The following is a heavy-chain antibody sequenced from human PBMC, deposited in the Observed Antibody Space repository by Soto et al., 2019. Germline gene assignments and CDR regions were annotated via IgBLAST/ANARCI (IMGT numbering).Heavy chain of an antibody. Sequence: QVQLQESGPGLVKPSETQSLTCTVSGGSISSYYWSWIRQPPGKGLEWIGYIYYSGSTNYNPSLKSRVTISVDTSKNQFSLKLSSVTAADTAVYYCARLRDYYYGMDVWGQGTTVTVSS. V-gene: IGHV4-59*01. J-gene: IGHJ6*02. CDR3: ARLRDYYYGMDV. CDR2: IYYSGST. CDR1: GGSISSYY.